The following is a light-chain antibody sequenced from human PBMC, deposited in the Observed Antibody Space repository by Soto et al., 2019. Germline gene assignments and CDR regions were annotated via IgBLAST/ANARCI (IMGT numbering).Light chain of an antibody. CDR2: DVS. CDR1: SSDVGAYNY. J-gene: IGLJ1*01. Sequence: QSALTLPASVSGSPGQSITISCTGTSSDVGAYNYDSWYQQYPGEAPKVIIYDVSHRPAGVSNRFSGSKSGNTASLTISGLQTQDEADYYCSSYTSATTYVFGTGTKLTVL. CDR3: SSYTSATTYV. V-gene: IGLV2-14*01.